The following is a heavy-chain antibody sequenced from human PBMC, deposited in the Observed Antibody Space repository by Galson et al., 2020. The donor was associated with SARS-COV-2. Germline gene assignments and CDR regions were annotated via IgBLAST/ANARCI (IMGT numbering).Heavy chain of an antibody. Sequence: ASVKVSCKASGYTFTSYGISWVRQAPGQGLEWMGWISAYNGNTNYAQKLQGRVTMTTDTSTSTAYMELRSLRSDDTAVYYCARAKSPPRAERDGMDVWGQGTTVTVSS. D-gene: IGHD1-26*01. CDR3: ARAKSPPRAERDGMDV. CDR2: ISAYNGNT. CDR1: GYTFTSYG. J-gene: IGHJ6*02. V-gene: IGHV1-18*01.